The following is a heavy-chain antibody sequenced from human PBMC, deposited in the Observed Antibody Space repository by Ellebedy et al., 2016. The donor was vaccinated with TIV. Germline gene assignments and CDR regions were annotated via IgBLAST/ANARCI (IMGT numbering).Heavy chain of an antibody. CDR2: IYYSGRT. CDR1: GDSISSNH. CDR3: AEVAATSGY. D-gene: IGHD2-15*01. J-gene: IGHJ4*02. V-gene: IGHV4-59*08. Sequence: SETLSLTCSVSGDSISSNHWSRIRQPPGKGLEWIGYIYYSGRTNYNPSLKSRVTISVDTSKNQFSLTLSSVTAADTAVYYCAEVAATSGYWGQGTLVTVSS.